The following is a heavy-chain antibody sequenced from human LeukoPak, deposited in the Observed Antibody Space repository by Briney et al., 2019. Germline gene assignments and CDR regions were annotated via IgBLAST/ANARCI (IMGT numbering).Heavy chain of an antibody. V-gene: IGHV3-21*01. CDR2: ISSTGRHI. CDR3: ARDSDSSSRYMDYFDY. Sequence: GGSLRLSCAASGFTFTTYAMNWVRQAPGKGLEWVSSISSTGRHINYADSMKGRFTISRDNAKNSLYLQMNNLRAEDTAVYYCARDSDSSSRYMDYFDYWAREPWSPSPQ. J-gene: IGHJ4*02. D-gene: IGHD3-22*01. CDR1: GFTFTTYA.